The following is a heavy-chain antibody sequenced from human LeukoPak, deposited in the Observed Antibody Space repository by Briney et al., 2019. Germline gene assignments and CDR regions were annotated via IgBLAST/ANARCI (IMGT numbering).Heavy chain of an antibody. CDR1: GYTFTSYG. J-gene: IGHJ4*02. V-gene: IGHV1-2*06. D-gene: IGHD6-19*01. Sequence: ASVKVSCKASGYTFTSYGISWVRQAPGQGLEWMGRINPNSGGTNYAQKFQGRVTMTRDTSISTAYMELSRLRSDDTAVYYCARVIAVAGTIYFDYWGQGTLVTVSS. CDR3: ARVIAVAGTIYFDY. CDR2: INPNSGGT.